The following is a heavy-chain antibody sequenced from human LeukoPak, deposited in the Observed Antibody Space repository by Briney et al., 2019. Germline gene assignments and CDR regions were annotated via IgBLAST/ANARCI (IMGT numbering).Heavy chain of an antibody. Sequence: SQTLSLTCAISGDSVSSNNAAWNWIRQSPSRGLEWLGRTYYRSTWYDDYVVSVRSRLTITPDISKNQVSLQLNSVTPEDTAVYYCTREVAGTGGFDYWGQGITVTVSS. D-gene: IGHD6-13*01. CDR2: TYYRSTWYD. J-gene: IGHJ4*02. CDR3: TREVAGTGGFDY. V-gene: IGHV6-1*01. CDR1: GDSVSSNNAA.